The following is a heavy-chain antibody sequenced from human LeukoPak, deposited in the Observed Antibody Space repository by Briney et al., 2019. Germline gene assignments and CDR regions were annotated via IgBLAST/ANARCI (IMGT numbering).Heavy chain of an antibody. Sequence: SETLSLTCTVSGGSISSYYWSWIRQPAGKGLEWIGRIYTSGSTNYNPSLKSRVTMSVDTSKNQFSLKLSSVTAADTAVYYCAKDPQYSSSWSMGGWFDPWGQGTLVTVSS. J-gene: IGHJ5*02. CDR1: GGSISSYY. CDR3: AKDPQYSSSWSMGGWFDP. CDR2: IYTSGST. V-gene: IGHV4-4*07. D-gene: IGHD6-13*01.